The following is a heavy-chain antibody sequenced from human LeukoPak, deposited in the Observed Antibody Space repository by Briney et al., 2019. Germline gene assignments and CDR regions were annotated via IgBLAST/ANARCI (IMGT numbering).Heavy chain of an antibody. CDR3: ARYNAAAGDY. CDR1: GFTLSTYA. J-gene: IGHJ4*02. V-gene: IGHV3-30*04. CDR2: ISYDGSNE. Sequence: PGGSLRLSCAASGFTLSTYAMHWVRQAPGKGLDWVAVISYDGSNEYYADSVKGRFTISRDNSKNTLYLQMNSLRAEDTAVYYCARYNAAAGDYWGQGTLVTVSS. D-gene: IGHD6-13*01.